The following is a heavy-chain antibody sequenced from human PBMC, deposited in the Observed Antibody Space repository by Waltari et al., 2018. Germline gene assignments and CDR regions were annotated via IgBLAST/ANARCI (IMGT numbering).Heavy chain of an antibody. J-gene: IGHJ4*02. Sequence: EVQLVESGGGLVQPGRSLRLSCAASGFTFDDYAMHWVRLAPGQRLEWVSGISWKSGSIGYADSVKGRFTISRDNAKNSLYLQMNSLRAEDTALYYCAKDMGGYCGGDCYLSSPDYWGQGTLVTVSS. CDR1: GFTFDDYA. D-gene: IGHD2-21*01. V-gene: IGHV3-9*01. CDR2: ISWKSGSI. CDR3: AKDMGGYCGGDCYLSSPDY.